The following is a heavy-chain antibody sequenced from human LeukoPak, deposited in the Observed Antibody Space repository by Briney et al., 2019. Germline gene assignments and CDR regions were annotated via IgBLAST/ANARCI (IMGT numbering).Heavy chain of an antibody. Sequence: GGSLRLSCAASGLTFSNYAMSWVRQVPGKGLEWVSAISVSGGSTNCADSVKGRFTISRDNSKNTLYLQMDSLTAEDTAVYYCATLARYAFDIWGQGTMVTVSS. D-gene: IGHD5-12*01. J-gene: IGHJ3*02. V-gene: IGHV3-23*01. CDR2: ISVSGGST. CDR1: GLTFSNYA. CDR3: ATLARYAFDI.